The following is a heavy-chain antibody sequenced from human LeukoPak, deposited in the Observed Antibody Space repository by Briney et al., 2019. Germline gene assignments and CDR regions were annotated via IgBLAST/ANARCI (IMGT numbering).Heavy chain of an antibody. CDR3: ARDLCSGGSCYSGWFDP. J-gene: IGHJ5*02. CDR1: GDSVSSNSAA. V-gene: IGHV6-1*01. CDR2: TYYRSKWYN. D-gene: IGHD2-15*01. Sequence: SQTLSLTCALSGDSVSSNSAAWNWIRQSPSRGLEWLGRTYYRSKWYNDYAVSVKSRITINPDTSKNQFSLQLNSVTPEDTAVYYCARDLCSGGSCYSGWFDPWGQGTLVTVSS.